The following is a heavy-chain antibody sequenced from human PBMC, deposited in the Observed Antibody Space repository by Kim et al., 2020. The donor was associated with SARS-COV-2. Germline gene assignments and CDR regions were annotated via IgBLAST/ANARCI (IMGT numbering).Heavy chain of an antibody. CDR2: IKEDGSEK. J-gene: IGHJ4*02. CDR3: ARDWDYSLGY. CDR1: GFTFSRYW. D-gene: IGHD1-7*01. Sequence: GGSLRLSCAASGFTFSRYWMSWVRQAPGKGLEWVAKIKEDGSEKYYVDSVKGRFTISRDNAKNSLYLQMNSLRVEDTAVYYCARDWDYSLGYWGQGTLVTVSS. V-gene: IGHV3-7*01.